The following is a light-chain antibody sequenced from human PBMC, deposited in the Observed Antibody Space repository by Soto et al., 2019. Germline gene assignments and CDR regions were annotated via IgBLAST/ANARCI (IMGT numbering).Light chain of an antibody. CDR1: QSVRSN. CDR2: GAS. J-gene: IGKJ1*01. CDR3: QQYNDWPPT. V-gene: IGKV3-15*01. Sequence: EIVITQSPATQSASPGERATLSCRASQSVRSNLAWYQQKPGQAPRLLIYGASTRATGIPARFSGSGSGTEFTLSIGSLQSEDFAVYYCQQYNDWPPTFGQGTKVDIK.